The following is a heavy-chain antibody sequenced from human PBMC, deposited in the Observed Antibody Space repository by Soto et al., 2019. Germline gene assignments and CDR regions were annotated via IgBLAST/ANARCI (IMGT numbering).Heavy chain of an antibody. Sequence: ASVKVSCKASGYTFTSYGISWVRQAPGQGLERMGWISAYNGNTNYAQKLQGRVTMTTDTSTSTAYMELRSLRSDDTAVYYCAREYTDMVEFDYWGQGTLVTVYS. V-gene: IGHV1-18*01. D-gene: IGHD5-18*01. CDR3: AREYTDMVEFDY. CDR1: GYTFTSYG. CDR2: ISAYNGNT. J-gene: IGHJ4*02.